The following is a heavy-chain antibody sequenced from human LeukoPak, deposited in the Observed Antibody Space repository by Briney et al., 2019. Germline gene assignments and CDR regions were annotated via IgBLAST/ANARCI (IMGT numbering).Heavy chain of an antibody. CDR1: IGAVNSGVYY. CDR2: IHSSGHT. D-gene: IGHD3-22*01. Sequence: SETLSLTCTVSIGAVNSGVYYWGWIRQPPGKGLEWIGSIHSSGHTYYNPSLKSRVTISVDTSKKHFSLKLSSVTAADRAVYYCAKHEGSYYDKSGYTFDFRGQGTLVTVSS. V-gene: IGHV4-39*01. CDR3: AKHEGSYYDKSGYTFDF. J-gene: IGHJ4*02.